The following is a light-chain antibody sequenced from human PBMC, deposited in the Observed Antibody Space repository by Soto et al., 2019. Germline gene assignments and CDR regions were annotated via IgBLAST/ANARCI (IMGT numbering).Light chain of an antibody. Sequence: EVVLTQSPSTLSLSPGERATLSCRASQSVSTHLAWYQQKPGQAPRLLIYDGSNRATGIPARFSGSGNGTDFTPTISSLEPEEFTVYYCQHRTTWALTFRQRTNGEIK. V-gene: IGKV3-11*01. CDR1: QSVSTH. CDR2: DGS. CDR3: QHRTTWALT. J-gene: IGKJ1*01.